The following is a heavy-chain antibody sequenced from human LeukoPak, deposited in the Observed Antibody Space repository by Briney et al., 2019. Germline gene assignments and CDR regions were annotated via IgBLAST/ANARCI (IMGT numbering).Heavy chain of an antibody. V-gene: IGHV3-30*03. CDR1: GFTFSSYG. J-gene: IGHJ4*02. CDR3: ARGMVYDSSGYMYYFDY. CDR2: ISYDGSNK. Sequence: GRSLRLSCAASGFTFSSYGMHWVRQAPGKGLEWAEVISYDGSNKYYADSVKGRFTISRDNSKNTVYLQMNSLRAEDTAVYYCARGMVYDSSGYMYYFDYWGQGTLVTVSS. D-gene: IGHD3-22*01.